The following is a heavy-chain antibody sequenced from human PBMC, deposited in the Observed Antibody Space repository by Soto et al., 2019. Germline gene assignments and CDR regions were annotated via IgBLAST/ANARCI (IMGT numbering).Heavy chain of an antibody. D-gene: IGHD3-16*02. CDR2: IYWNDDK. J-gene: IGHJ4*02. CDR1: GFSLSTSGVG. CDR3: AHTRENVWGSYRYIFDY. V-gene: IGHV2-5*01. Sequence: SGPTLVNPTHPLTLTCTFSGFSLSTSGVGVGWIRQPPGKALEWLALIYWNDDKRYSPSLKSRLTITKDTSENQVVLTMTNMDPVDTATYYCAHTRENVWGSYRYIFDYWGQGTLVTVSS.